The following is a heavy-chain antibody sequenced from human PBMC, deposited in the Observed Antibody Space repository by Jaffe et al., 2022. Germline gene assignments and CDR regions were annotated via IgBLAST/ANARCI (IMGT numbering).Heavy chain of an antibody. V-gene: IGHV3-30*18. CDR2: ISYDGSNK. CDR3: AKSAGATVTQGRGRGVYYYYMDV. J-gene: IGHJ6*03. Sequence: QVQLVESGGGVVQPGRSLRLSCAASGFTFSSYGMHWVRQAPGKGLEWVAVISYDGSNKYYADSVKGRFTISRDNSKNTLYLQMNSLRAEDTAVYYCAKSAGATVTQGRGRGVYYYYMDVWGKGTTVTVSS. D-gene: IGHD4-4*01. CDR1: GFTFSSYG.